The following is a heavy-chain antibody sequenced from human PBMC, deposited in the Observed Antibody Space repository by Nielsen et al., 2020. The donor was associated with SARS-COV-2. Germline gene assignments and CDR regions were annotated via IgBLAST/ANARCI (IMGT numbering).Heavy chain of an antibody. CDR3: AKDGLGDGMDV. V-gene: IGHV3-30*18. CDR2: ISYDGSNK. CDR1: GFTFSSYG. Sequence: GESLKISCAASGFTFSSYGMHWVRQAPGKGLEWVAVISYDGSNKYYADSVKGRFTISRDNSKNTLYLQMNSLRAEDTAVYYCAKDGLGDGMDVWGQGTTVTVSS. D-gene: IGHD6-6*01. J-gene: IGHJ6*02.